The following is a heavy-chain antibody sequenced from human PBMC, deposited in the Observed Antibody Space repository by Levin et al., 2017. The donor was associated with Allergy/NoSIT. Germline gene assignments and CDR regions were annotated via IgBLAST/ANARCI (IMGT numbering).Heavy chain of an antibody. J-gene: IGHJ4*02. V-gene: IGHV3-23*01. Sequence: PGGSLRLSCAASGFTFSSYAMSWVRQAPGKGLEWVSGIGGSGRSTYYADSVKGRFTISRDNSKNTLYLQMNSLRAEDTAVYYCAKDYYDTSTYYYYEYWGQGTLVTVSS. CDR3: AKDYYDTSTYYYYEY. CDR2: IGGSGRST. D-gene: IGHD3-22*01. CDR1: GFTFSSYA.